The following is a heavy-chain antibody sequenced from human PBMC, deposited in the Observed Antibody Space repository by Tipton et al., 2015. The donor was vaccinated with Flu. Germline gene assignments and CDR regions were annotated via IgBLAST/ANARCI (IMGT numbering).Heavy chain of an antibody. Sequence: SLRLSCAVSGGSISSRNWWSWVRQPPGKGLEWIGEMYHSGNTNYNPSLKSRVTISVDKSKNQFSLKLSSVTAADTAVYYCATSEYFQHWGQGTLVTVSS. CDR1: GGSISSRNW. CDR3: ATSEYFQH. V-gene: IGHV4-4*02. CDR2: MYHSGNT. J-gene: IGHJ1*01.